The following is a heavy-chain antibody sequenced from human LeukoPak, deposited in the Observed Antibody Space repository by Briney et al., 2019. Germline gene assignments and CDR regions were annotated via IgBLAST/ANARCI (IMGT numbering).Heavy chain of an antibody. V-gene: IGHV3-15*01. J-gene: IGHJ4*02. D-gene: IGHD3-10*01. CDR1: GFTFSNAW. CDR2: IKSKTDGGTK. Sequence: GGSLRLSCAASGFTFSNAWMSWVRQAPGKGLEWVGRIKSKTDGGTKDYAAPVKGRFTISRDDSKNTLYLQMNSLKTEDTAVYYCTTDSSYRISRVRGVIIKMKDLDYWGQGTLVTVSS. CDR3: TTDSSYRISRVRGVIIKMKDLDY.